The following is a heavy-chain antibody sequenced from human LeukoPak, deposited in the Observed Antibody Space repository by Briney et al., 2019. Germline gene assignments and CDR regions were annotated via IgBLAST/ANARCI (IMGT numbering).Heavy chain of an antibody. CDR3: ARDVGGYNYGYSLDY. D-gene: IGHD5-18*01. Sequence: SSETLSLTCTVSGGSVSSGSYYWNWIRQPAGKGLEWIGRIYTSGSTSYNSSLKSRVTMSVDTSKNQFSLKLSSVTAADTAVYYCARDVGGYNYGYSLDYWGQGTLVSVSS. CDR2: IYTSGST. V-gene: IGHV4-61*02. CDR1: GGSVSSGSYY. J-gene: IGHJ4*02.